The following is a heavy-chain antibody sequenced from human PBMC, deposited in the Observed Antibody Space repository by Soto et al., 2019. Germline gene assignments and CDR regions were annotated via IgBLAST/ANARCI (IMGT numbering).Heavy chain of an antibody. V-gene: IGHV5-10-1*01. CDR2: IDPSDSYT. CDR3: ARHVYSYGEYYYYYYGMDV. Sequence: PGESLKISCKGSGYSFTSYWISWVRQMPGKALEWMGRIDPSDSYTNYSPSFQGHVTISADKSISTAYLQWSSLKASDTAMYYCARHVYSYGEYYYYYYGMDVWGQGTTVTVSS. J-gene: IGHJ6*02. D-gene: IGHD5-18*01. CDR1: GYSFTSYW.